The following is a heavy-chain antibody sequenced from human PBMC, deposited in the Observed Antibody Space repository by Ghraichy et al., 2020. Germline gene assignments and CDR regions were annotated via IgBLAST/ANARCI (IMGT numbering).Heavy chain of an antibody. CDR2: IKQDGSEI. Sequence: GGSLRLSCAASGFTFSNYWMSWVRQAPGKGLEWVANIKQDGSEIHYVDSLKGRFTISRDNAKNSLFLQMNSLRAEDTGVYYCAREKAASSGNYCYYYGMDVWGQGTTVTVSS. CDR1: GFTFSNYW. CDR3: AREKAASSGNYCYYYGMDV. V-gene: IGHV3-7*01. D-gene: IGHD3-22*01. J-gene: IGHJ6*02.